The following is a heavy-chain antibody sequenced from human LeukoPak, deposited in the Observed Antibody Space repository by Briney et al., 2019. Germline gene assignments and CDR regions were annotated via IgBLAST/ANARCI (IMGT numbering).Heavy chain of an antibody. J-gene: IGHJ4*02. CDR2: IKQDGSEK. Sequence: GGSLRLSCAASGFTLSSYWMSWVRQAPGKGLEWVANIKQDGSEKYYVDSVKGRFTISRDNAKDSLYLQMNSLRAEDTAVYYCARDSSSWLIYFDYWGQGTLVTVSS. V-gene: IGHV3-7*01. D-gene: IGHD6-13*01. CDR1: GFTLSSYW. CDR3: ARDSSSWLIYFDY.